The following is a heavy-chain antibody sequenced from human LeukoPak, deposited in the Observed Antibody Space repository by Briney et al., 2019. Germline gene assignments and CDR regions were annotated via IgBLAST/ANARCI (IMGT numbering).Heavy chain of an antibody. J-gene: IGHJ6*02. V-gene: IGHV3-48*03. Sequence: GGSLRLSCEASGFTFSSYEMNWVRQAPGKGLQWVSFSSSSGKTTNYADAVKGRFIISRDNAKNSLYLQMNSLRAEDTAVYYCARMNWNEVRDYHGLDVWGQGTTVTVSS. CDR2: SSSSGKTT. CDR1: GFTFSSYE. CDR3: ARMNWNEVRDYHGLDV. D-gene: IGHD1-1*01.